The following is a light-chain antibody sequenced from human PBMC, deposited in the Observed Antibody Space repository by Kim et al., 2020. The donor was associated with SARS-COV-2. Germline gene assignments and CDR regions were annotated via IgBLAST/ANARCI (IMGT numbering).Light chain of an antibody. CDR2: RAS. CDR1: ESINGW. V-gene: IGKV1-5*03. CDR3: QQYIRSSWT. Sequence: DIQMTQFPPTLSASVGDRVTITCRASESINGWLAWYQQKPGKAPKLLIYRASTLESGVPSRFSGSGSGTEFTLTISSLQPDDFATYHCQQYIRSSWTFGQGTKVEVK. J-gene: IGKJ1*01.